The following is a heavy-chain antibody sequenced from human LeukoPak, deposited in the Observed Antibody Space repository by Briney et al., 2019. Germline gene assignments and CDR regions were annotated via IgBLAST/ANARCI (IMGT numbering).Heavy chain of an antibody. CDR3: ARAPYGITPLGY. V-gene: IGHV3-74*01. J-gene: IGHJ4*02. D-gene: IGHD3-10*01. Sequence: PGESLRLSCAASGFTFSSYWMHWVRQAPGKGLVWVSRINSDGSSTSYADSVKGRFTISRDNAKNTLYLQMNSLRAEDTAVYYCARAPYGITPLGYWGQGTLVTVSS. CDR1: GFTFSSYW. CDR2: INSDGSST.